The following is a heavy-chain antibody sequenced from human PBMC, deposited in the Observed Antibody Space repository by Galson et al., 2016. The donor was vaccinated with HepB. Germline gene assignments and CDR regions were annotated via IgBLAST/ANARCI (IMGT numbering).Heavy chain of an antibody. CDR1: GPTFKKDG. Sequence: SLRLSCAASGPTFKKDGMHWVRQAPGKGLEWLAVIWYEGSSTSYADSVKGRFTISRDIAKSTVYLQMDSLRAEDTAIYYCTDLNPNWGQGILVTVSS. J-gene: IGHJ4*02. CDR3: TDLNPN. CDR2: IWYEGSST. V-gene: IGHV3-33*03.